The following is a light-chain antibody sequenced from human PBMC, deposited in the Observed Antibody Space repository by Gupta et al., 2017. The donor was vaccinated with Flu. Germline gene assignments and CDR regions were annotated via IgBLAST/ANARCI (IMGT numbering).Light chain of an antibody. J-gene: IGKJ2*01. CDR1: QTLAPAY. Sequence: TQPPVTLSLSPGKRATLISRASQTLAPAYLAWDQQKPGQPPSLLISASSRRAPGVPDRFSGGGSGTDFTLTISGLEPQHFAVYYCHQYAGSPPSKHFGRGTKLEI. CDR2: ASS. CDR3: HQYAGSPPSKH. V-gene: IGKV3-20*01.